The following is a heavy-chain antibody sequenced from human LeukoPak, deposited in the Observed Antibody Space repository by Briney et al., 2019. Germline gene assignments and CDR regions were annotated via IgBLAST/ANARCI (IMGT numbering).Heavy chain of an antibody. J-gene: IGHJ4*02. Sequence: PGGSLRLSCAASGFTFSRYGFHWVRQAPGKGLEWVAFISDSGGDKWSRDSVKGRFTISRDKSKNTVNLQMSSLRVEDTALYYCARDGGSESYAFDYWGQETLVTVSS. CDR3: ARDGGSESYAFDY. V-gene: IGHV3-30*02. D-gene: IGHD3-10*01. CDR1: GFTFSRYG. CDR2: ISDSGGDK.